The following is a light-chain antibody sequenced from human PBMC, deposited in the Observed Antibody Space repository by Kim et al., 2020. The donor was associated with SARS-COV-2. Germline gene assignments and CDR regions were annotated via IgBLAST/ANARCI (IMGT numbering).Light chain of an antibody. CDR3: QTWGTGIRV. J-gene: IGLJ3*02. Sequence: QLALTQSPSASASLGASVKLTCTLSSGHSSYAIAWHQQQPEKGPRFLMKLNSDGSHTKGDGIPHRFSGSSSGAERYLTISSLQSEDEADYYCQTWGTGIRVFGGGTQLTVL. CDR1: SGHSSYA. CDR2: LNSDGSH. V-gene: IGLV4-69*01.